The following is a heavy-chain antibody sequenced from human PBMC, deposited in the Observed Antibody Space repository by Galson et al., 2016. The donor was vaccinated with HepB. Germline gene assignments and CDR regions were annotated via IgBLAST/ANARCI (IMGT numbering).Heavy chain of an antibody. J-gene: IGHJ6*03. CDR2: VNSDGSGT. CDR3: ARSYVPGSDRKNYYMDA. CDR1: GFTFSSYW. Sequence: SLRLSCAASGFTFSSYWMHWVRQAPGKGLVWVPRVNSDGSGTGYADSVKGRFTISRDNAKNMLFLQMNSLKVEDTAVYYCARSYVPGSDRKNYYMDAWGRGTTVTVSS. V-gene: IGHV3-74*01. D-gene: IGHD3-16*01.